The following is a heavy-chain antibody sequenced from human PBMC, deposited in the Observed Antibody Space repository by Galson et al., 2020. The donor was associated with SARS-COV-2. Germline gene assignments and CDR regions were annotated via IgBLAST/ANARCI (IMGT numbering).Heavy chain of an antibody. D-gene: IGHD3-9*01. Sequence: TGGSLRLSCAASGFTFTKYWMAWVRQAPGKGLEWVADIQQNGGEERYVESVKGRFTISRDNAENSLYLQMTSLRAEDTAVYYCASDLWGRYYGGNTGYYNDGFDLWGRGTLVTVSS. CDR2: IQQNGGEE. J-gene: IGHJ2*01. CDR3: ASDLWGRYYGGNTGYYNDGFDL. V-gene: IGHV3-7*01. CDR1: GFTFTKYW.